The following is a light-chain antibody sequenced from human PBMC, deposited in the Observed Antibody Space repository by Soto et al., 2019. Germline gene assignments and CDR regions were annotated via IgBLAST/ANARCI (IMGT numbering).Light chain of an antibody. V-gene: IGLV1-40*01. J-gene: IGLJ1*01. CDR2: SDV. CDR3: QSYDSDLPDSYV. Sequence: QSVLTQPPSVSGAPGQTVTISCTGSSTKIGVDFLVHCFQHLPGKAPNLLILSDVTRPSVVSALFSGSTSCASASLVISVLQSEDEGDYFCQSYDSDLPDSYVFGPGTKVTVL. CDR1: STKIGVDFL.